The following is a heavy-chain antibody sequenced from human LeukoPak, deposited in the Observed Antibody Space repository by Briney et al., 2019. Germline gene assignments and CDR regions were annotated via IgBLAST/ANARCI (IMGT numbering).Heavy chain of an antibody. D-gene: IGHD3-22*01. V-gene: IGHV1-69*05. CDR2: IIPIFGTA. Sequence: GSSVKVSCKASGGTFSSYAISWVRQAPGQGLEWMGRIIPIFGTANYAQKFQGRVTITTDESTSTAYMELSSLRSEDTAVYYCARRDYYDSSGYYYGAFDIWGQGTMVTVSS. CDR3: ARRDYYDSSGYYYGAFDI. J-gene: IGHJ3*02. CDR1: GGTFSSYA.